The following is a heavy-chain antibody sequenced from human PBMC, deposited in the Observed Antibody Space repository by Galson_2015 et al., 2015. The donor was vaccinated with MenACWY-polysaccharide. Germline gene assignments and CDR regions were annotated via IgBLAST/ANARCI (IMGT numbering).Heavy chain of an antibody. D-gene: IGHD1-26*01. CDR3: AKDTGGSYYSEFDY. CDR2: MNPNSGNT. CDR1: GYTFTSYG. Sequence: SVKVSCKASGYTFTSYGISWVRQATGQGLEWMGWMNPNSGNTGYAQKFQGRVTMTRNTSISTAYMELSSLRSEDTAVYYCAKDTGGSYYSEFDYWGQGTLVTVSS. V-gene: IGHV1-8*02. J-gene: IGHJ4*02.